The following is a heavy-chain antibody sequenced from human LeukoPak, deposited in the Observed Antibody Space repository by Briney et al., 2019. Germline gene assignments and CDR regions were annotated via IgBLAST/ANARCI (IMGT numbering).Heavy chain of an antibody. CDR2: IYYSGST. Sequence: SETLSLTCTVSGGSISSSSYYWGWIRQPPGKGLEWIGSIYYSGSTYYNPSLESRVTISVDTSKNQFSLKLSSVTAADTAVYYCARDRTAAGNVDWGQGALVTVSS. V-gene: IGHV4-39*07. CDR1: GGSISSSSYY. D-gene: IGHD6-13*01. CDR3: ARDRTAAGNVD. J-gene: IGHJ4*02.